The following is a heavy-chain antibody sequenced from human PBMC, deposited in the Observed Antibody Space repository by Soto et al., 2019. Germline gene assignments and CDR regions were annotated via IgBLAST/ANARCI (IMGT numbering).Heavy chain of an antibody. CDR1: GYTFTSYY. D-gene: IGHD5-18*01. Sequence: QVQLVQSGAEVKKPGASVKVSCKASGYTFTSYYMHWVRQAPGQGLEWMGIINPSGGSTSYAQKFQGRVTMTRDTSTSTVSMELSSLRSEDTAVYYCAREVERGYSYGYLEYWGQGTLVTVSS. J-gene: IGHJ4*02. CDR2: INPSGGST. CDR3: AREVERGYSYGYLEY. V-gene: IGHV1-46*01.